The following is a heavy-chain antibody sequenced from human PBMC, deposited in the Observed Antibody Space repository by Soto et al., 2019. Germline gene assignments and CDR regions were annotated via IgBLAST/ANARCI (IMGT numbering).Heavy chain of an antibody. V-gene: IGHV4-39*01. CDR1: GGSISSSSYY. CDR2: IYYSGST. J-gene: IGHJ4*02. Sequence: PSETLSLTCTVSGGSISSSSYYWGWIRQPPGKRLEWIGSIYYSGSTYYNPSLKSRVTISVDTSKNQFSLKLSSVTAADTAVYYCARPSGSYLYYFDYWGQGTLVTVSS. D-gene: IGHD1-26*01. CDR3: ARPSGSYLYYFDY.